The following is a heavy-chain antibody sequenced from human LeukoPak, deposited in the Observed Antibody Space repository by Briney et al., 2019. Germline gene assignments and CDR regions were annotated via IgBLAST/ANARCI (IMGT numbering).Heavy chain of an antibody. J-gene: IGHJ4*02. D-gene: IGHD6-6*01. CDR3: ASGPSDLGSSSQY. Sequence: ASVKVSCKASGYTFTSYAMHWVRQAPGQRLEWMGWINAGNGNTKYSQKFQGRVTMTTDTSISTAYMELSSLRYDDTAVYYCASGPSDLGSSSQYWGQGALVTVSS. CDR1: GYTFTSYA. V-gene: IGHV1-3*01. CDR2: INAGNGNT.